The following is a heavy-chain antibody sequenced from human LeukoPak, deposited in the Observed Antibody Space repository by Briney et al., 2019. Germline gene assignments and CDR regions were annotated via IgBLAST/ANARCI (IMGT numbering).Heavy chain of an antibody. CDR1: GGTFSSYA. D-gene: IGHD1-1*01. V-gene: IGHV1-69*05. CDR2: IIPIFGTA. Sequence: SVKVSCKASGGTFSSYAISWVRQAPGQGLEWMGGIIPIFGTANYAQKFQGRVTITTDESTSTAYMELSSLRFEDTAVYYCARTTQAYYYYYYMDVWGKGTTVTVSS. J-gene: IGHJ6*03. CDR3: ARTTQAYYYYYYMDV.